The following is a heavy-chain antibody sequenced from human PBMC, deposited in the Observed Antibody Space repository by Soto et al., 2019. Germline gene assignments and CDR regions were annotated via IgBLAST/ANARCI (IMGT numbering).Heavy chain of an antibody. CDR2: IYYSGKT. CDR3: ARHRPQADGSKKRFDH. Sequence: NPSETLSLTGTGSGESISSSSYSGLWMRLPPGKGTEYIGPIYYSGKTYYNWPLESRVTMSLDTSKNQFSLRLTSVTAADTALYYCARHRPQADGSKKRFDHWGQGTLVTVS. D-gene: IGHD5-12*01. CDR1: GESISSSSYS. J-gene: IGHJ4*02. V-gene: IGHV4-39*01.